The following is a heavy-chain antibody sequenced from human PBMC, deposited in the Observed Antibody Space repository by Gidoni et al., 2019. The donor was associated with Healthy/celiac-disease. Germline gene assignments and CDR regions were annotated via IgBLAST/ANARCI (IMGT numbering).Heavy chain of an antibody. V-gene: IGHV3-30*18. CDR3: AKNAVCSGGSCYQDY. D-gene: IGHD2-15*01. J-gene: IGHJ4*02. CDR2: ISYDGSNK. Sequence: QVQLVESGGGVVQPGRSMRLSCAASGFPFSSYGMHWVRQAPGKGLEWVAVISYDGSNKYYADSVKGRFTISRDNSKNTLYLQMNSLRAEDTAVYYCAKNAVCSGGSCYQDYWGQGTLVTVSS. CDR1: GFPFSSYG.